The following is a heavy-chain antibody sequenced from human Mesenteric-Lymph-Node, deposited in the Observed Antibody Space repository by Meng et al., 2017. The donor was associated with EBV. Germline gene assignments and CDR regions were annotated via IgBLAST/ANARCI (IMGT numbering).Heavy chain of an antibody. D-gene: IGHD3-3*01. CDR1: GGSFSGYY. CDR3: ARGRDYDFWSGLFDY. CDR2: INDSGST. V-gene: IGHV4-34*01. Sequence: VQVKQGGPGRLKSSGTLSLTCAVYGGSFSGYYWSWIRQPPGKGLEWIGEINDSGSTNYNPSLKSRVTISVDTSKNQFSLKLSSMTAADTAVYYCARGRDYDFWSGLFDYWGQGTLVTVSS. J-gene: IGHJ4*02.